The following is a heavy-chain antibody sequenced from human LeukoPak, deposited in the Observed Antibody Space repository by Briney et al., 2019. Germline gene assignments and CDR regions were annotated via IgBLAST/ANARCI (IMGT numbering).Heavy chain of an antibody. V-gene: IGHV4-59*01. CDR3: ATTMLPDYYDSSGPPAFDI. CDR2: IYYSGST. CDR1: GGSISSYY. J-gene: IGHJ3*02. D-gene: IGHD3-22*01. Sequence: SETLSLTCTVSGGSISSYYWRWIRQPPGKGLEWIGYIYYSGSTNYNPSLKSRVTISVDTSKNQFSLKLSSVTAADTAVYYCATTMLPDYYDSSGPPAFDIWGQGTMVTVSS.